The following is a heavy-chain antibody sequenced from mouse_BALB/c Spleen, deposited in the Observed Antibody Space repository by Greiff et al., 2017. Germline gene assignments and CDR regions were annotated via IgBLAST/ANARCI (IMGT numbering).Heavy chain of an antibody. CDR1: GFAFSSYD. CDR3: TRRSYSNAYYYALAY. Sequence: EVQVVESGGGLVKPGGSLKLSCAASGFAFSSYDMSWVRQTPEKRLEWVAYISSGGGSTYYPDTVKGRFTISSDNAKNTLYLQMSSQKSEDTAMYYCTRRSYSNAYYYALAYWGQGTLVTVSS. D-gene: IGHD2-5*01. J-gene: IGHJ4*01. V-gene: IGHV5-12-1*01. CDR2: ISSGGGST.